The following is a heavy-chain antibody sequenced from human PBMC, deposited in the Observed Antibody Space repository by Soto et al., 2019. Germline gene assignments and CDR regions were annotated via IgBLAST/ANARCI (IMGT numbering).Heavy chain of an antibody. J-gene: IGHJ6*02. V-gene: IGHV1-69*13. Sequence: ASVKVSCKASGGTFSSYAISWVRQAPGQGLEWMGGIIPIFGTANYAQKFQGRVTITADESTSTAYMELSSLRSEDTAVYYCARDPITGTTWQYYYYYGMDVWGQGTTVTVSS. CDR1: GGTFSSYA. D-gene: IGHD1-7*01. CDR2: IIPIFGTA. CDR3: ARDPITGTTWQYYYYYGMDV.